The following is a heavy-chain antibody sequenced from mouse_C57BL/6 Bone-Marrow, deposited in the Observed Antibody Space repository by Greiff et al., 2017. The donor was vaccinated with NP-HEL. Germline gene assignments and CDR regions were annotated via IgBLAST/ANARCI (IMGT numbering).Heavy chain of an antibody. CDR3: ANFFAY. Sequence: QVQLQQPGAELVKPGASVKLSCKASGYTFTSYWMHWVKQRPGQGLEWIGMIHPNSGSTNSNEKFKSKATLTVDKSSSTAYMQLSSLTSEDSAVYYCANFFAYWGQGTLVTVSA. V-gene: IGHV1-64*01. CDR2: IHPNSGST. J-gene: IGHJ3*01. CDR1: GYTFTSYW.